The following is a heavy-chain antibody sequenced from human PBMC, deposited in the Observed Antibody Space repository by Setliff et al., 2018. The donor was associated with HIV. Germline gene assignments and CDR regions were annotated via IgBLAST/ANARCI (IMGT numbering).Heavy chain of an antibody. CDR3: ARDNSYYYGSGSHYWYGMDV. CDR2: INDNGST. V-gene: IGHV4-34*01. D-gene: IGHD3-10*01. J-gene: IGHJ6*01. CDR1: GGSFSGYS. Sequence: SETLSLTCAVYGGSFSGYSWSWIRQPPGKGLEWIGEINDNGSTNYNPSLKSRVTISVDTSKNQFSLKLSSVTAADTAVYYCARDNSYYYGSGSHYWYGMDVWGQGTTVTVSS.